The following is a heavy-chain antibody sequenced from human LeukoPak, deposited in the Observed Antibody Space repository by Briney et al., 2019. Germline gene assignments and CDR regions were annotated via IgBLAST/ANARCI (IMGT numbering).Heavy chain of an antibody. D-gene: IGHD1-26*01. CDR2: IIPIFGTA. CDR1: GGTFSSYA. V-gene: IGHV1-69*13. CDR3: ARASASPGAAFDI. Sequence: GASVKVSCKASGGTFSSYAISWVRQAPGQGLEWMGGIIPIFGTANYAQKFQGRVTITADESTSTAYMELSSLRSEDTAVYYCARASASPGAAFDIWGQGQWSPSLQ. J-gene: IGHJ3*02.